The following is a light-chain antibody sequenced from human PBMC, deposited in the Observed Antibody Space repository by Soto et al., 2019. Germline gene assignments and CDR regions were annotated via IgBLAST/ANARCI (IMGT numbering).Light chain of an antibody. CDR1: NSDIGFYNY. CDR2: EVA. V-gene: IGLV2-14*01. CDR3: SSYTSSSPLYV. J-gene: IGLJ1*01. Sequence: QSVLTRPASVSGSPGQSITISCTGTNSDIGFYNYVSWYQQHPGEAPKLIIYEVAKRRSWVSSRFSGSKSGNTASLTISGLQAEDEADYHCSSYTSSSPLYVFGTGTKVTVL.